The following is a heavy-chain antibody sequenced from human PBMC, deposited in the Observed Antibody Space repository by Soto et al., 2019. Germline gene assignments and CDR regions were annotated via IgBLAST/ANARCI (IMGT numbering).Heavy chain of an antibody. J-gene: IGHJ4*02. V-gene: IGHV1-18*01. CDR1: GYTFTSYG. D-gene: IGHD2-2*02. CDR2: ISAYNGNT. CDR3: ASGPTSHCYTYYFEY. Sequence: ASLKVSCKTSGYTFTSYGISCGRHTPGQGLELMGWISAYNGNTNYAQKLQGRVTMTTDTSTSTAYMELRNLRSDDTAVYYCASGPTSHCYTYYFEYWGQGTLVTVSS.